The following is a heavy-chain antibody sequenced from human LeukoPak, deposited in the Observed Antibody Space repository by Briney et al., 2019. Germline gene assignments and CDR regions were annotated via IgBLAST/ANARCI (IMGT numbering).Heavy chain of an antibody. D-gene: IGHD2-2*01. V-gene: IGHV1-69-2*01. J-gene: IGHJ5*02. CDR1: GYTFTDYY. CDR2: VDPEDGET. Sequence: ATVKISCKVSGYTFTDYYMHWVQQAPGKGLEWMGLVDPEDGETIYAEKFQGRVTTTADTSTDTAYMELSSLRSEDTAVYYCATNPRYCSSTSCYFPWGQGTLVTVSS. CDR3: ATNPRYCSSTSCYFP.